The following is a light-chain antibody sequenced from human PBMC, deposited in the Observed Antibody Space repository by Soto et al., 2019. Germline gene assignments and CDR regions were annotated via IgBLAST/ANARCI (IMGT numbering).Light chain of an antibody. V-gene: IGLV2-8*01. CDR1: SSDVGAYKY. CDR2: EVT. Sequence: QSALTQPPSAPGSPGQSVTISCTGTSSDVGAYKYVSWYQQYPGKAPTLMIYEVTTRPSGVPDRFSGSKSGNTASLTVAGLQAEDEADYYCTSYVGNDIWVFGGGTKVTVL. CDR3: TSYVGNDIWV. J-gene: IGLJ3*02.